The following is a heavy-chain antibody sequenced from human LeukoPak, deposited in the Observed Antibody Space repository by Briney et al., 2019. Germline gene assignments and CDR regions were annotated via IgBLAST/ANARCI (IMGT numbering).Heavy chain of an antibody. Sequence: SETLSLTCTVSGDSISSYCWSWVRQSPGKGLGWIGYTFTSGRTDYNPSLKSRVTMSVDTSKNQLSMELRFLTAADTAVYYCATSHDVKTAPYDLWGQGTLVTVSS. J-gene: IGHJ5*02. CDR3: ATSHDVKTAPYDL. V-gene: IGHV4-4*09. CDR1: GDSISSYC. CDR2: TFTSGRT. D-gene: IGHD2-21*01.